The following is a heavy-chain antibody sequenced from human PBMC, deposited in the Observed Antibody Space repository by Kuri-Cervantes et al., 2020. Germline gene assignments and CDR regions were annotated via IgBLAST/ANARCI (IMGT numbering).Heavy chain of an antibody. CDR3: ARQSCSNTTCYAGIYAFDI. J-gene: IGHJ3*02. CDR2: INHSGST. D-gene: IGHD2-2*01. CDR1: GGSFSGYY. Sequence: GSLRLSCAVYGGSFSGYYWSWIRQPPGKGLEWIGEINHSGSTNYNPSLKSRVTISVDTSKNQFSLKLASVTAADTAMYYCARQSCSNTTCYAGIYAFDIWGQGTMVTVSS. V-gene: IGHV4-34*01.